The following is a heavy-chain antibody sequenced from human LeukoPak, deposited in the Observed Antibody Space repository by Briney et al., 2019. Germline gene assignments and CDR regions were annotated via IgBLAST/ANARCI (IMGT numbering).Heavy chain of an antibody. V-gene: IGHV3-23*01. D-gene: IGHD5-12*01. CDR2: ISGSGGST. CDR3: AKDLGYSGYDSTNWFDP. CDR1: GFTFSSYA. J-gene: IGHJ5*02. Sequence: PGGSLRLSCAASGFTFSSYAMSWVRQAPGKGLEWVSAISGSGGSTYYADSVKGRFTISRDNSKYTLYLQMNSLRAEDTAVYYCAKDLGYSGYDSTNWFDPWGQGTLVTVSS.